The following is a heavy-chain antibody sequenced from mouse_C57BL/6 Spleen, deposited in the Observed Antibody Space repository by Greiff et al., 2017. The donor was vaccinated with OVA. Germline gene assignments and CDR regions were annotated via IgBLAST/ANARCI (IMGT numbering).Heavy chain of an antibody. CDR1: GYTFTSYW. CDR2: LHPSDSDT. Sequence: VQLQQPGAELVKPGASVKVSCKASGYTFTSYWMHWVKQRPGQGLEWIGRLHPSDSDTNSNQKFKGKATLTVDKSSSTAYMQLSSLTSEDSAVYYCAMKMGRDAMDYWGQGTSVTVSS. J-gene: IGHJ4*01. D-gene: IGHD2-3*01. V-gene: IGHV1-74*01. CDR3: AMKMGRDAMDY.